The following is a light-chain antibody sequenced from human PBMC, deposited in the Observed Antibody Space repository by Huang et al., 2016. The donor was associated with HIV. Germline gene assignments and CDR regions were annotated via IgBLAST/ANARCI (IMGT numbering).Light chain of an antibody. CDR3: QQFYSTPIT. V-gene: IGKV4-1*01. J-gene: IGKJ5*01. Sequence: DIVMTQSPDSLAVSLGERATINCKSSQSLLYRSNNKNYLAWYQQKPGQPPKLLIYWASTRESGVPDRFSGSGSGTDFTLTISILQAEDVAVYHCQQFYSTPITFGQGTRLEIK. CDR1: QSLLYRSNNKNY. CDR2: WAS.